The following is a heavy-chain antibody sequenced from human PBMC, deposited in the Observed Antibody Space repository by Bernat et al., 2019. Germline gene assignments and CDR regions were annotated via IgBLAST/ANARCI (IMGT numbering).Heavy chain of an antibody. V-gene: IGHV3-33*01. CDR1: GFTFSSYG. D-gene: IGHD3-9*01. J-gene: IGHJ6*02. Sequence: VQLVESGGGVVQPGRSLRLSCAASGFTFSSYGMHWVRQAPGKGLEWVAVIWYDGSNKYYADSVKGRFTISRDNSKNTLYLQMNSLRAEDTAVYYCARSLRYFDWLLPRGYYYGMDVWGQGTTVTVSS. CDR3: ARSLRYFDWLLPRGYYYGMDV. CDR2: IWYDGSNK.